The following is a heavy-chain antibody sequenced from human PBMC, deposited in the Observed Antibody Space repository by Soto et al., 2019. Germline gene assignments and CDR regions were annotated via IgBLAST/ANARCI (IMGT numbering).Heavy chain of an antibody. CDR3: AKDVFLYEDTAMVKGPTYYYYGMDV. D-gene: IGHD5-18*01. CDR1: GFTFSSYG. J-gene: IGHJ6*02. V-gene: IGHV3-30*18. CDR2: ISYDGSNK. Sequence: PGGSLRLSCAASGFTFSSYGMHWVRQAPGKGLEWVAVISYDGSNKYYADSVKGRFTISRDNSKNTLYLQMNSLRAEDTAVYYCAKDVFLYEDTAMVKGPTYYYYGMDVWGQGTTVTVSS.